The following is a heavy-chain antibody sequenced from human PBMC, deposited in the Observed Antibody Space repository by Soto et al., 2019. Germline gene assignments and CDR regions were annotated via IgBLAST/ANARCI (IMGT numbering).Heavy chain of an antibody. V-gene: IGHV1-8*01. J-gene: IGHJ6*02. D-gene: IGHD3-3*01. Sequence: QVQLVQSGAEVTTTGASVKVSCRASGYTFTTYDINWVRQATGQGLECMGWMSPNSGATGYAQKFQGRVTTTRDTSISTAYRELSNLRSEDTAIYYCARRVDAGVHFWGHGATVNVSS. CDR1: GYTFTTYD. CDR2: MSPNSGAT. CDR3: ARRVDAGVHF.